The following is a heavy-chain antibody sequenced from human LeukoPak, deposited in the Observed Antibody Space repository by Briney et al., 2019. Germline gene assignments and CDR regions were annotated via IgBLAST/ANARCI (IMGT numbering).Heavy chain of an antibody. CDR3: ARDDCSGGTCYPDP. Sequence: GGSLRLSCAASGFTFSDYYMTWIRQAPGKGLEWLSYISSSGDTMYYADSVKGRFTISRDNAKHSLYLQMNSLRAEDTALYYCARDDCSGGTCYPDPWGQGTLVTVSS. J-gene: IGHJ5*02. D-gene: IGHD2-15*01. V-gene: IGHV3-11*01. CDR1: GFTFSDYY. CDR2: ISSSGDTM.